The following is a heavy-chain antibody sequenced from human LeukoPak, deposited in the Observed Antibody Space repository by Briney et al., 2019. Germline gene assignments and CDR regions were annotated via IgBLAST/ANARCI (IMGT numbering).Heavy chain of an antibody. Sequence: PGGSLRLSCAASGFTFSSYWMHWVRQAPGKGLVWVSRINSDGSSTSYADSVKGRFTISRDNSKNTLYLQMNSLRDEDTAVYYCAKHRFESGGYHSTDWGQGTLVTVSS. J-gene: IGHJ4*02. CDR3: AKHRFESGGYHSTD. V-gene: IGHV3-74*01. CDR2: INSDGSST. CDR1: GFTFSSYW. D-gene: IGHD3-22*01.